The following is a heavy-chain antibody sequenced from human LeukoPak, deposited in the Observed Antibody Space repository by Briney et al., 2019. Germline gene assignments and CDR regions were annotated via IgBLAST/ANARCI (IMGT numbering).Heavy chain of an antibody. V-gene: IGHV4-39*01. Sequence: KPSETLSLTCTVSGGSISSSSYYWGWIRQPPGKGLEWIGSIYYSGSTYYNPSLKSRVTISVDTSKNQFSLKLSSVTAADTAVYYCARHDTTSPYSIYSSSWYVSSPTDYWGQGTLVTVSP. D-gene: IGHD6-13*01. CDR3: ARHDTTSPYSIYSSSWYVSSPTDY. CDR1: GGSISSSSYY. J-gene: IGHJ4*02. CDR2: IYYSGST.